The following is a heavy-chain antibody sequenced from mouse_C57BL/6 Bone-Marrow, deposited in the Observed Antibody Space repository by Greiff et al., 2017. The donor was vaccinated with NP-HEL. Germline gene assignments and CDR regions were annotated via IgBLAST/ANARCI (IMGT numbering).Heavy chain of an antibody. V-gene: IGHV5-4*01. Sequence: EVKLMESGGGLVKPGGSLKLSCAASGFTFSSYAMSWVRQTPEKRLEWVATISDGGSYTYYPDNVKGRFTISRDNAKNNLYLQMSHLKSEDTAMYYCAREWGAWFAYWGQGTLVTVSA. J-gene: IGHJ3*01. CDR3: AREWGAWFAY. CDR2: ISDGGSYT. CDR1: GFTFSSYA.